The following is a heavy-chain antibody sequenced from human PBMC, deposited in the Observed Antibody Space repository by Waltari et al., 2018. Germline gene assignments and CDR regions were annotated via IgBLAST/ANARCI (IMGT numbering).Heavy chain of an antibody. J-gene: IGHJ4*02. CDR3: ARVRLATGFSQY. V-gene: IGHV1-2*02. Sequence: VQLVHSRAEVNKPRASVTVPCNASGYPFTYYYIHWVRQSPGQGLEWMGWSNSNSGGTNYAQKFQGSVTMTRDTSISTAYLELRSLRSDDTGLYYCARVRLATGFSQYWGQGTLVTVSS. CDR2: SNSNSGGT. CDR1: GYPFTYYY. D-gene: IGHD5-12*01.